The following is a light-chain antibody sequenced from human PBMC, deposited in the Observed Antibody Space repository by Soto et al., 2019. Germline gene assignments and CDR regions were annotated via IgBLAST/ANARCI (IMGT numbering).Light chain of an antibody. Sequence: DIQMTQSPSTLSASVGDRVTITCRASQSVSTWLAWYQQKPGKAPHLLIFKASTLESGVPSRFSGGGSGTEFTLTITSLQPDDVATYYCQQYNVHSPWTFGQGTKVEIK. J-gene: IGKJ1*01. V-gene: IGKV1-5*03. CDR1: QSVSTW. CDR2: KAS. CDR3: QQYNVHSPWT.